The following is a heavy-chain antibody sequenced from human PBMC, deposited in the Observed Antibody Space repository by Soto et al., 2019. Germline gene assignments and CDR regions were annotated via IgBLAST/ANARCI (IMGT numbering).Heavy chain of an antibody. CDR3: ARGGITGTTLFDY. J-gene: IGHJ4*02. CDR1: GGSISSGGYY. V-gene: IGHV4-31*03. CDR2: IYYSGST. Sequence: SETLSLTCTVSGGSISSGGYYWSWIRQHPGKGLEWIGYIYYSGSTYYNPSLKSRVTISVDTSKNQFSLKLSSVTAADTAVYYCARGGITGTTLFDYWGQGTLVTVSS. D-gene: IGHD1-7*01.